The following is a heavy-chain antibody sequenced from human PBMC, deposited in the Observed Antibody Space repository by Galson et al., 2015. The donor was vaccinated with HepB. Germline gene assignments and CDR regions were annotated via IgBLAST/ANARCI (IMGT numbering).Heavy chain of an antibody. D-gene: IGHD3-22*01. CDR3: AREYYYDSSGYYRWFDP. J-gene: IGHJ5*02. V-gene: IGHV6-1*01. CDR1: GDSVSSNSAA. Sequence: CAISGDSVSSNSAAWNWIRQSPSRGLEWLGRTYYRSKWYNDYAVSVKSRITINPDTSKNQFSLQLNSVTPEDTAVYYCAREYYYDSSGYYRWFDPWGQGTLVTVSS. CDR2: TYYRSKWYN.